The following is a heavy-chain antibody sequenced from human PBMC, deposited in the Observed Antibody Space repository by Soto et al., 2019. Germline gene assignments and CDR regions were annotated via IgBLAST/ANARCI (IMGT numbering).Heavy chain of an antibody. J-gene: IGHJ2*01. CDR3: ARGGSLYWYFDL. CDR1: GYTFTSYA. D-gene: IGHD1-26*01. Sequence: QVQLVQSGAEVKKPGASVKVSCKASGYTFTSYAMHWVRQAPGQRLGWMGWINAGNGNTKYSQKFQGRVTITRDTSGSTGYMELSSLRSEDTAVYYCARGGSLYWYFDLWGRGTLVTVSS. CDR2: INAGNGNT. V-gene: IGHV1-3*01.